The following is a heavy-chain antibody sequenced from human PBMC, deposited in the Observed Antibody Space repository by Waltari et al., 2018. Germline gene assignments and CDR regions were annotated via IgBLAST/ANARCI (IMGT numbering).Heavy chain of an antibody. CDR1: GFGFSNYT. D-gene: IGHD1-26*01. CDR2: ISSDRSYI. Sequence: DVQLVESGGGLVRPGGSLRLSCAASGFGFSNYTMDWVRQAPGKGREWCAFISSDRSYIYYADSVKGRFTISRDNAKNSLYLQMNSLRAEDTAVYYCTRARSGSFSTLFEHWGQGTVVTVSS. V-gene: IGHV3-21*05. CDR3: TRARSGSFSTLFEH. J-gene: IGHJ4*02.